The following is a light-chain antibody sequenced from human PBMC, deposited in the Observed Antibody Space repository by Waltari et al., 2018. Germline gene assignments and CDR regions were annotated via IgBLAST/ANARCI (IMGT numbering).Light chain of an antibody. CDR2: GQN. J-gene: IGLJ1*01. Sequence: SSELTQAPAVSVALGQTVRITCQGDSLRSYYATCYQQKAGQAPILVIYGQNNRPSGIPDRCSGSYSGRTASLTITGAQAEDEADYYCSSRDSGAHRHVFGTGTKVTVL. CDR1: SLRSYY. CDR3: SSRDSGAHRHV. V-gene: IGLV3-19*01.